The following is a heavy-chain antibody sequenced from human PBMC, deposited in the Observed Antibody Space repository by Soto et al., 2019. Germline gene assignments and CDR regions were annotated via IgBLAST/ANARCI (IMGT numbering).Heavy chain of an antibody. V-gene: IGHV1-18*01. CDR2: ISAYNGNT. Sequence: QVQLVQSGAEVKKPGASVKVSCKASGYTFTSYGISWVRQAPGQGLEWMGWISAYNGNTNYAQKLQGRVTITTDTPTSTADRELRSLISDDTAVYYCARNYFRSGSYLPWGQGTLVTVSS. CDR3: ARNYFRSGSYLP. CDR1: GYTFTSYG. J-gene: IGHJ5*02. D-gene: IGHD3-10*01.